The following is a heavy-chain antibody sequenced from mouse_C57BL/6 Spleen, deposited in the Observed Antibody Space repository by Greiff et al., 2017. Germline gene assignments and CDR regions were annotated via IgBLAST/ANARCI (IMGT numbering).Heavy chain of an antibody. Sequence: QVHVKQPGAELVRPGSSVKLSCKASGYTFTSYWMDWVKQRPGQGLEWIGNIYPSDSETHYNQKFKDKATLTVDKSSSTAYMQLSSLTSEDSAVYYCAREVYYDYVNWYFDVWGTGTTVTVSS. V-gene: IGHV1-61*01. CDR2: IYPSDSET. J-gene: IGHJ1*03. CDR1: GYTFTSYW. CDR3: AREVYYDYVNWYFDV. D-gene: IGHD2-4*01.